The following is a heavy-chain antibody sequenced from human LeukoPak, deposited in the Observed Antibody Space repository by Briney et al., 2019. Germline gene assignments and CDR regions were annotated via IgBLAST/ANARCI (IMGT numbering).Heavy chain of an antibody. J-gene: IGHJ4*02. CDR3: ARDFDSSGYYYSAMDY. CDR2: ISSRSTYI. V-gene: IGHV3-21*01. Sequence: GGSLRLSCAASGFTFSNYSMNWVRQAPGKGLEWVSSISSRSTYIYHADSVKGRFTISRDNAKNSLFLQMNSLRAEDTAVYFCARDFDSSGYYYSAMDYWGQGTLVTVSS. D-gene: IGHD3-22*01. CDR1: GFTFSNYS.